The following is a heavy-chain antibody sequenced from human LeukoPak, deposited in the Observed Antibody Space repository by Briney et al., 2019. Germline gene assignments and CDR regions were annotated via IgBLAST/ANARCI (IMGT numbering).Heavy chain of an antibody. V-gene: IGHV4-39*07. J-gene: IGHJ4*02. Sequence: ETLSLTCTVSGGSISSRTYYWGWIRQPPGKGLEWIGEINHSGSTNYNPSLKSRVTISVDTSKNQFSLKLSSVTAADTAVYYCARRRGYSPIDYWGQGTLVTVSS. D-gene: IGHD5-18*01. CDR2: INHSGST. CDR1: GGSISSRTYY. CDR3: ARRRGYSPIDY.